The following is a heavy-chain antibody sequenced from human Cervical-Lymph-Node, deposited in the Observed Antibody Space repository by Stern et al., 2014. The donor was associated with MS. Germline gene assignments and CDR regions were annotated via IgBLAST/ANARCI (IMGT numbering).Heavy chain of an antibody. D-gene: IGHD3-3*01. J-gene: IGHJ5*02. V-gene: IGHV1-46*03. CDR1: GFAFSYYN. CDR3: AREVRSQYYDFWRWFDP. Sequence: QVQLMQSGAEVKKPGASVQVSCKASGFAFSYYNIHWVRQAPGQGLEWLGTLDPSAGTTTYAQQFQGRVTLTSDTSTSTIYMELSSLRSDDTAVYFCAREVRSQYYDFWRWFDPWGQGTLVTVSS. CDR2: LDPSAGTT.